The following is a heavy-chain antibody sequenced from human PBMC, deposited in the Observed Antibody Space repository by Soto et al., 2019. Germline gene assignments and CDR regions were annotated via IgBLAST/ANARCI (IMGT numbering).Heavy chain of an antibody. CDR2: IFHDGNT. CDR3: ARHEGWTGPDQ. CDR1: GASIGSGGW. Sequence: WETLSLTCAVSGASIGSGGWWSWVRQPPGKGLEWIAEIFHDGNTNYSPSLKSRVTISVDKSQNQFSLNVYSVTAADTAVYYCARHEGWTGPDQWGQGTLVTVSS. V-gene: IGHV4-4*02. J-gene: IGHJ5*02. D-gene: IGHD2-8*02.